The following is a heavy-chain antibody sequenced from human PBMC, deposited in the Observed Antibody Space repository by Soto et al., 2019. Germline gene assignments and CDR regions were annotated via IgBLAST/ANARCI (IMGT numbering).Heavy chain of an antibody. CDR3: ARGGYCSSTSCYGLMGYYYYMDV. J-gene: IGHJ6*03. CDR1: GGSFSGYY. D-gene: IGHD2-2*01. V-gene: IGHV4-34*01. Sequence: PSETLSLTCAVYGGSFSGYYWSWIRQPPGKGREWIGEINHSGSTNYNPSLKSRVTISVDTSKNQFSLKLSSVTAADTAVYYCARGGYCSSTSCYGLMGYYYYMDVWGKGTTVTVSS. CDR2: INHSGST.